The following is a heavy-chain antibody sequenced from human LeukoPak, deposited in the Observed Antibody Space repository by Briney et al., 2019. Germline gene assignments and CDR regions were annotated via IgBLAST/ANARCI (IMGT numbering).Heavy chain of an antibody. Sequence: LGESLKISCKGSGYSFTSYWIGWVRQMPGKGLEWMGIIYPGDSDTRYSPSFQGQVTISADKSISTAYLQWSSLKASDTAVYYCARQVRSWQLVASYYYYYMDVWGKGTTVTVSS. CDR3: ARQVRSWQLVASYYYYYMDV. D-gene: IGHD6-6*01. J-gene: IGHJ6*03. CDR1: GYSFTSYW. V-gene: IGHV5-51*01. CDR2: IYPGDSDT.